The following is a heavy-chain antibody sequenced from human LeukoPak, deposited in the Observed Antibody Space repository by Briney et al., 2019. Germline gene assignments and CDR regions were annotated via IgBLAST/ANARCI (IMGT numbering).Heavy chain of an antibody. CDR1: GGSFSGYS. V-gene: IGHV4-34*01. CDR3: ARVVVYYDSSGYDY. Sequence: SETLSLTCVVYGGSFSGYSWSWIRQPPGKGLEWIGEINQRRNTNYNPSLKSRVTISIDTSKNQFSLKLSSVTAADTAVYYCARVVVYYDSSGYDYWGQGTLVTVSS. J-gene: IGHJ4*02. D-gene: IGHD3-22*01. CDR2: INQRRNT.